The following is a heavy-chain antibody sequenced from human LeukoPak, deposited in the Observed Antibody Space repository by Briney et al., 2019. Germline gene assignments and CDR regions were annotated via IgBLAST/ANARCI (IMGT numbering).Heavy chain of an antibody. Sequence: SVKVSFKASGGTFSSYAISWVRQPPGQGLEWMGGIIPIFGTENYAQKLHGRVTITADESTSTASLELSSLSSEDRAVYYCAISRYSYGYGYYFDYWGQGTLVTVSS. V-gene: IGHV1-69*13. J-gene: IGHJ4*02. CDR2: IIPIFGTE. CDR3: AISRYSYGYGYYFDY. D-gene: IGHD5-18*01. CDR1: GGTFSSYA.